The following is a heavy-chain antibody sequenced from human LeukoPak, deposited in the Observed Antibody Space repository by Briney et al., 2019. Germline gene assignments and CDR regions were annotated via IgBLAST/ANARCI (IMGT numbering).Heavy chain of an antibody. D-gene: IGHD3-22*01. CDR2: ISGSGGST. CDR3: AKDQELTYYYDSSFGY. Sequence: SGGSLRLSCAASGFTFSSYAMSWVRQAPGKGLEWVSAISGSGGSTYYADSVKGRFTISRDNSKNTLYLQMNSLRAEDTAVYYCAKDQELTYYYDSSFGYWGQGTLVTVSS. CDR1: GFTFSSYA. J-gene: IGHJ4*02. V-gene: IGHV3-23*01.